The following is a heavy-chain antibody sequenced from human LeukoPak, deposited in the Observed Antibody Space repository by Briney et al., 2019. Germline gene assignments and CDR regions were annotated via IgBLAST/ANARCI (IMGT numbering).Heavy chain of an antibody. D-gene: IGHD2-15*01. Sequence: SVRVSCKASGYTFNNYGISWVRQAPGQGLEWMGGIIPIFGTANYAQKFQGRVTITADKSTSTAYMELSSLRSEDTAVYYCASGYCSGGSCYSGYYYYYYYMDVWGKGTTVTISS. CDR3: ASGYCSGGSCYSGYYYYYYYMDV. CDR1: GYTFNNYG. J-gene: IGHJ6*03. V-gene: IGHV1-69*06. CDR2: IIPIFGTA.